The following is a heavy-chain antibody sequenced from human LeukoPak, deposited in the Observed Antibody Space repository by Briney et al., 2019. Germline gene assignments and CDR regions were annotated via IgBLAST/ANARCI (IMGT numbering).Heavy chain of an antibody. J-gene: IGHJ4*02. CDR1: GGSFSGYY. Sequence: ASETLSLTCAVYGGSFSGYYWSWIRQPPGKGLEWIGEINHSGSTNYNPSLKSRVTISVDTSKNQFSLKLGSVTAADTAVYYCARGPSDYWGQGTLVTVSS. CDR2: INHSGST. V-gene: IGHV4-34*01. CDR3: ARGPSDY.